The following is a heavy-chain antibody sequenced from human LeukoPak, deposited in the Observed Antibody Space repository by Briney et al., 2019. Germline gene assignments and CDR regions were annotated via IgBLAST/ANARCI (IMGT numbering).Heavy chain of an antibody. D-gene: IGHD6-13*01. CDR3: ARGIAAAGPAGFDY. CDR1: GGSISSGSYY. V-gene: IGHV4-61*02. Sequence: SETLSLTCTVSGGSISSGSYYWSWIRQPAGKGLEWIGRIYTSGSTNYNPSLKSRVTISVDTSKNQSSLKLSSVTAADTAVYYCARGIAAAGPAGFDYWGQGTLVTVSS. J-gene: IGHJ4*02. CDR2: IYTSGST.